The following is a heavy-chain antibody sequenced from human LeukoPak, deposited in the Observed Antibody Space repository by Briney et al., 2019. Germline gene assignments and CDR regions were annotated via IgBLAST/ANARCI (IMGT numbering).Heavy chain of an antibody. Sequence: ASVKVSCKASGYTFTGYYMHWVRQAPGQGLEWMGWINPNSGGTNYAQKFQGRVTMTRDTSISTAYLQWSSLKASDSAMYYCARVGGSSTWDIFHWFDPWGQGTLVTVSS. CDR1: GYTFTGYY. CDR2: INPNSGGT. J-gene: IGHJ5*02. D-gene: IGHD2/OR15-2a*01. V-gene: IGHV1-2*02. CDR3: ARVGGSSTWDIFHWFDP.